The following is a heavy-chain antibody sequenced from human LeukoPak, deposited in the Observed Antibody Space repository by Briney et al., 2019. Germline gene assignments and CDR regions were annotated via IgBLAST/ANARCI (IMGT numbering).Heavy chain of an antibody. D-gene: IGHD4-17*01. J-gene: IGHJ4*02. CDR2: ISSSSSYI. V-gene: IGHV3-21*01. Sequence: GRSLRLSCAASGFTFSSYSMHWVGQAPGKGLEGVSSISSSSSYIYYADSVKGRFTISRDNAKNSLYLQMNSLRAEDTAVYYCARERVYGDYGGDYWGQGTLVTVSS. CDR3: ARERVYGDYGGDY. CDR1: GFTFSSYS.